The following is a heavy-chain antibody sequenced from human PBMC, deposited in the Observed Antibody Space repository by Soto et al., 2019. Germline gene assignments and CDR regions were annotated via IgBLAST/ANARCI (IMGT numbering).Heavy chain of an antibody. V-gene: IGHV3-30-3*01. Sequence: QVQLVESGGGVVQPGRSLRLSCAASGFTFSSYAMHWVRQAPGKGLEWVAVISYDGSNKYYADSVKGRFTISRDNSKNPLYRQMNSLRAEDTAVYYCARDRGVAMVRGVNYYYGMDVWGQGTTVTVSS. CDR1: GFTFSSYA. D-gene: IGHD3-10*01. CDR2: ISYDGSNK. J-gene: IGHJ6*02. CDR3: ARDRGVAMVRGVNYYYGMDV.